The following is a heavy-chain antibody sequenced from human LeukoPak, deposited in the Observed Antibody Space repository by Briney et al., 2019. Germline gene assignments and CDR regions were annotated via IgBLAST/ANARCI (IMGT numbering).Heavy chain of an antibody. CDR3: ARPRAYDTRDFDY. Sequence: GGSLRLSCAASGFTFSSYWMHWVRQAPGKGLVWVSRINTDGSSTTYADSVKGRFTISRDNAKNTLYLQMNSLRAEDTAVYYCARPRAYDTRDFDYWGQGTLVTVSS. V-gene: IGHV3-74*01. J-gene: IGHJ4*02. D-gene: IGHD3-22*01. CDR1: GFTFSSYW. CDR2: INTDGSST.